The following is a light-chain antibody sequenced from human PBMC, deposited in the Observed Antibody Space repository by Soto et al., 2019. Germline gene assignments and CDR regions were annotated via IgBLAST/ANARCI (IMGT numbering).Light chain of an antibody. CDR1: GSNIGNNY. CDR2: DNT. CDR3: GTWDGSLGAVV. Sequence: QSVLTQPPSVSAAPGQKVTISCSGGGSNIGNNYVSWYQHLPGAAPKLLIYDNTKRPSGIPDRFSGSKSGTSATLGITGLQTGDEAEYYCGTWDGSLGAVVFGGGTKLTVL. V-gene: IGLV1-51*01. J-gene: IGLJ2*01.